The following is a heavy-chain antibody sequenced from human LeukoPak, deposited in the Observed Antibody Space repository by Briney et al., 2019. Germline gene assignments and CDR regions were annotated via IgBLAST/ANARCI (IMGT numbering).Heavy chain of an antibody. CDR2: IVGSAGST. CDR1: GFTFSSYA. J-gene: IGHJ4*02. D-gene: IGHD3-22*01. V-gene: IGHV3-23*01. CDR3: AKGDDSSGYYNPSAQDY. Sequence: GGSLRLSCAASGFTFSSYAMSWVRQAPGKGLEWVSAIVGSAGSTYYADSVKGRFTISRGNSKDTLYLQMNSLRAEDTAVYYCAKGDDSSGYYNPSAQDYWGQGTLVTVSS.